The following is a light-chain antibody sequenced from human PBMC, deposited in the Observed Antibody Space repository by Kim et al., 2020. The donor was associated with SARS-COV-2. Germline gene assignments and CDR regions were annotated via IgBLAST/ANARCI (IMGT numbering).Light chain of an antibody. CDR3: AAWDDSLV. CDR1: SSNIGSNY. Sequence: ELTQPPSASGTPGQRVTISCSGSSSNIGSNYVYWYQQLPGTAPKLLIYRNNQGPSGVPDRFSGSKSGTSASLAISGLRSEDEADYYCAAWDDSLVFGGGTQLTVL. V-gene: IGLV1-47*01. J-gene: IGLJ2*01. CDR2: RNN.